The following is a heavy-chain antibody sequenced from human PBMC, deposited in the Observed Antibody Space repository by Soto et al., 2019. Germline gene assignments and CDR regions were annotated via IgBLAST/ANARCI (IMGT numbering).Heavy chain of an antibody. CDR3: GREYGSSWDTRGMDV. J-gene: IGHJ6*02. Sequence: ASVKVPCKASGYTFTGYHMHWVRQAPGQGLEWMGGINPNSGGKNYAQKFQGRVTMTRDTSISTAYMELSRLRSDDTAVYYCGREYGSSWDTRGMDVWGQGTTVTVS. D-gene: IGHD6-13*01. V-gene: IGHV1-2*02. CDR2: INPNSGGK. CDR1: GYTFTGYH.